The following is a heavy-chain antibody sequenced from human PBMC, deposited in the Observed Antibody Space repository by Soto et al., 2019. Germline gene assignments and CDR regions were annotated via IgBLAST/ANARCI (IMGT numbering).Heavy chain of an antibody. CDR1: GYTFTSYG. CDR3: ARDPSSIAVAGTGYFDY. V-gene: IGHV1-18*01. Sequence: ASVKVSCKASGYTFTSYGISWVRQAPGQGLEWMGWISAYNGNTNYAQKLQGRVTMTTDTSTSTAYMELRSLRSDDTAVYYCARDPSSIAVAGTGYFDYWGQGTLVTVSS. CDR2: ISAYNGNT. D-gene: IGHD6-19*01. J-gene: IGHJ4*02.